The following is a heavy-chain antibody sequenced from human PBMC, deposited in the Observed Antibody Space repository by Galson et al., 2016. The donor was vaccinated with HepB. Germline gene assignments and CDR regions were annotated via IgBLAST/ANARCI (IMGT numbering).Heavy chain of an antibody. CDR1: GFSFSTYW. D-gene: IGHD3-10*01. CDR2: INSDGSST. V-gene: IGHV3-74*01. CDR3: ARGSSQYGSGSYFY. J-gene: IGHJ4*02. Sequence: SLRLSCAASGFSFSTYWMHWVRQAPGKGLVWVSRINSDGSSTNYADSVKCRFTISRDNAKNTLYLQMNRLRAEDTAVYYCARGSSQYGSGSYFYWGQGTLVSVSS.